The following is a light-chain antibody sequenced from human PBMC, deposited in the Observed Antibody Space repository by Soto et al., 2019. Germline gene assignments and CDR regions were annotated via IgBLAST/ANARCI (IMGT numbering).Light chain of an antibody. Sequence: EIVLTQSPGTMSLSPGERATLSCRASQKISTSYLAWYQQKVGQAPSLLIYSTSGRATGIPDRFSGSGSGTDFTLTISRLEPEDFAIYYCQQYGSSPITFGQGTRLENK. CDR2: STS. J-gene: IGKJ5*01. V-gene: IGKV3-20*01. CDR1: QKISTSY. CDR3: QQYGSSPIT.